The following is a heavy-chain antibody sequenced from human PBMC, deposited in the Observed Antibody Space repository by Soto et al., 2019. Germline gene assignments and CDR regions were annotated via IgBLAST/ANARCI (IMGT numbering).Heavy chain of an antibody. Sequence: GASVKVSCKASGGTFSSYAISWVRQAPGQGLEWMGGIIPIFGTANYAQKFQGRVTITADESTSTAYMELSSLRSEDTAVYYCAGHCTNGVCYLGDYVFDYWGQGTLVTVSS. V-gene: IGHV1-69*13. CDR1: GGTFSSYA. CDR2: IIPIFGTA. D-gene: IGHD2-8*01. J-gene: IGHJ4*02. CDR3: AGHCTNGVCYLGDYVFDY.